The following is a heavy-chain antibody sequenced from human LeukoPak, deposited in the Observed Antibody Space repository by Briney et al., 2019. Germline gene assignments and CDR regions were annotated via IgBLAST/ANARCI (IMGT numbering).Heavy chain of an antibody. V-gene: IGHV4-39*01. CDR1: GGSISSSSYY. J-gene: IGHJ4*02. D-gene: IGHD3-9*01. Sequence: SETLSLTCTVSGGSISSSSYYWGWIRQPPGKGLEWIGSIYYSGSTHYNPSLKSRVTISVDTSKNQFSLKLSSVTAADTAVYYCARTRNLRYFDPPDYWGQGTLVTVSS. CDR2: IYYSGST. CDR3: ARTRNLRYFDPPDY.